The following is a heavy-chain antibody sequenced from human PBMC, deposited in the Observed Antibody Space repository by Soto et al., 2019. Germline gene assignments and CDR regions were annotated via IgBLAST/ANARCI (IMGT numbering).Heavy chain of an antibody. CDR1: GFTFSPYA. CDR3: AKGLRRLLRTQYYYGLDV. CDR2: ISGSGGST. V-gene: IGHV3-23*01. J-gene: IGHJ6*02. Sequence: GGSLRLSCAASGFTFSPYAMSWVRQAPGKGLEWVSSISGSGGSTHYADSVKGRFTVSRDNSKRALSLQMSSLREEDTATYYCAKGLRRLLRTQYYYGLDVWGRGTTVTVSS. D-gene: IGHD3-10*01.